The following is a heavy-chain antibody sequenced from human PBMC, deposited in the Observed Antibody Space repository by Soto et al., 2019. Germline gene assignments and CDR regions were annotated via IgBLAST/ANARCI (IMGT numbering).Heavy chain of an antibody. D-gene: IGHD6-19*01. V-gene: IGHV1-2*04. CDR1: GYTLTSYD. Sequence: ASVKVSCKASGYTLTSYDISWVRQATGQGLEWMGWINPNSGGTNYAQKFQGWVTMTRDTSISTAYMELSRLRSDDTAVYYCARGDSSGWSHYYYGMDVWGQGTTVTVSS. CDR2: INPNSGGT. J-gene: IGHJ6*02. CDR3: ARGDSSGWSHYYYGMDV.